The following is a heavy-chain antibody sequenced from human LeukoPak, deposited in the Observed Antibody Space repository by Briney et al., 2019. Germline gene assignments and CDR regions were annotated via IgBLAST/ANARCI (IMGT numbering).Heavy chain of an antibody. CDR2: ISGSGGST. D-gene: IGHD6-6*01. J-gene: IGHJ4*02. CDR1: GFTFSSYA. CDR3: ARGLIRVYPACDY. Sequence: GGSLRLSCAASGFTFSSYAMSWVRQAPGKGLEWVSAISGSGGSTYYADSVKGRFTISRDNSKNTLYLQMNSLRVEDTAVYYCARGLIRVYPACDYWGQGTLVTVSS. V-gene: IGHV3-23*01.